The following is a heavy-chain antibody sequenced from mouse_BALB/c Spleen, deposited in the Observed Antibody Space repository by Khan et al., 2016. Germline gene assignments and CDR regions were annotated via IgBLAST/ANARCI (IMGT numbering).Heavy chain of an antibody. CDR2: INTNTGEP. J-gene: IGHJ2*01. CDR1: GYTFTNYG. V-gene: IGHV9-3*02. Sequence: QIQLVQSGPELKKPGETVKISCKASGYTFTNYGMNWVKQAPGKGLKWMGWINTNTGEPTYAEEFKGRFAFSLDTSASTAYLQINNLKNEDTATYFCARRGNYFDYWGQGTTLTVSS. CDR3: ARRGNYFDY.